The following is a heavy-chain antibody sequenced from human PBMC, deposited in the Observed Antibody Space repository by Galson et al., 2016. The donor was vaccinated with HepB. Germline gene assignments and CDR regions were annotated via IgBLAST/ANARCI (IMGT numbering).Heavy chain of an antibody. CDR3: STSPPSCTSPTCHELADY. CDR1: GFTFRNAW. D-gene: IGHD1-7*01. Sequence: SLRLSCAASGFTFRNAWMSWVRQAPGKGLEWIGRIKSKNDGGTTDYAAAVKGRFIISRDDSENTVYVQMNSLKSEDTGVYYCSTSPPSCTSPTCHELADYWGQGTLVTVSS. J-gene: IGHJ4*02. CDR2: IKSKNDGGTT. V-gene: IGHV3-15*01.